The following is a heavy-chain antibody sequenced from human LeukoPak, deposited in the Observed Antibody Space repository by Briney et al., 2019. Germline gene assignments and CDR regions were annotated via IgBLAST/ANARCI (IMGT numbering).Heavy chain of an antibody. CDR1: GYTFTSYG. Sequence: ASVKVSCKASGYTFTSYGISWVRQAPGQGLEWMGWISAYNGNTNYAQKLQGRVTVTTDTSTSTAYMELRSLRSDDTAVYYCARTRGGIVVVPATFDYWGQGTLVTVSS. D-gene: IGHD2-2*01. CDR3: ARTRGGIVVVPATFDY. CDR2: ISAYNGNT. J-gene: IGHJ4*02. V-gene: IGHV1-18*01.